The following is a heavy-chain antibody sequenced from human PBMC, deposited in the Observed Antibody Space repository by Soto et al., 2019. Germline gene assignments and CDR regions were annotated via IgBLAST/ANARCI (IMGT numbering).Heavy chain of an antibody. Sequence: QVQLVQSGAEVKKPGASVKVSCKASGYTFTSYGISWVRQAPGQGLEGMGWISAEIGNTNYAQKLQGRVTMTTDTSTCTGYMELRSLRSDDTAVYYCARAYYDFWSGYYAPYYFDYWGQGTLVTVSS. CDR1: GYTFTSYG. J-gene: IGHJ4*02. D-gene: IGHD3-3*01. CDR2: ISAEIGNT. V-gene: IGHV1-18*01. CDR3: ARAYYDFWSGYYAPYYFDY.